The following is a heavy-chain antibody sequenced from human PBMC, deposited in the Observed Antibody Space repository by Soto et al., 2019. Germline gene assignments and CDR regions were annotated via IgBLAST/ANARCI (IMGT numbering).Heavy chain of an antibody. J-gene: IGHJ2*01. V-gene: IGHV1-2*02. Sequence: QVELVQSGAEVKKPGASVKVSCKTSGYTFTSYYIHWVRQAPDQGLEWMGWINPNSGGTNYAQKFQDRVTLTRDTSISTAYMELSSLKSDDTAVYYCAKDLGADLGRCDDACYAYWYFDVWGRGSLVTVSS. CDR2: INPNSGGT. CDR1: GYTFTSYY. CDR3: AKDLGADLGRCDDACYAYWYFDV. D-gene: IGHD2-21*02.